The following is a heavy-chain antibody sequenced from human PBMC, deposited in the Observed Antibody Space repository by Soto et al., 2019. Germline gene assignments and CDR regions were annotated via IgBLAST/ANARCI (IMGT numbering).Heavy chain of an antibody. D-gene: IGHD2-15*01. V-gene: IGHV4-38-2*01. Sequence: SETLSLTCAVSGYSISSGYYWGWIRQPPGKGLEWIGSIYHSGGTYYNPSLKSRVTISVDTSKNQFSLKLSSVTAADTAVYYCATSGGSGVYFDYWGQGTLVTVSS. CDR1: GYSISSGYY. CDR2: IYHSGGT. J-gene: IGHJ4*02. CDR3: ATSGGSGVYFDY.